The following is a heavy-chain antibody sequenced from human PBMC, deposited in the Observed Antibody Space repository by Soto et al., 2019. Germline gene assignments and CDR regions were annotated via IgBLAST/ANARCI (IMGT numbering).Heavy chain of an antibody. V-gene: IGHV3-23*01. D-gene: IGHD3-10*01. Sequence: EVQLLESGGGLVQPGGSLRLSCAASGFTFSKYAMSWVRQAPGKGLEWVSGISGSGGSTYYADSVKGRFSISRDNSKNTVDLQMTSLRGDGTAVYYCARDKGVGSSWNWFDPWGQGSLVTVSS. CDR2: ISGSGGST. CDR3: ARDKGVGSSWNWFDP. J-gene: IGHJ5*02. CDR1: GFTFSKYA.